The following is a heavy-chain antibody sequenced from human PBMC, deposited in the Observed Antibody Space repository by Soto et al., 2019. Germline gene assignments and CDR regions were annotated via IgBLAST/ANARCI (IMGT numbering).Heavy chain of an antibody. CDR1: GFTFSSYS. CDR2: ISSSSSYI. D-gene: IGHD2-15*01. CDR3: ARFLPPYCSGGSCYPKWDYYYYYMDV. V-gene: IGHV3-21*01. J-gene: IGHJ6*03. Sequence: EVQLVESGGGLVKPGGSLRLSCAASGFTFSSYSMNWVRQAPGKGLEWVSSISSSSSYIYYADSVKGRFTISRDNAKNSLYLQMNSLRAEDTAVYYCARFLPPYCSGGSCYPKWDYYYYYMDVWGKGTTVTVSS.